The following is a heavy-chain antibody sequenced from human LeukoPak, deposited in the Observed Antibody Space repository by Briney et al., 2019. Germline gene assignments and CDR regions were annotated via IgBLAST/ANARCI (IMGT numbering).Heavy chain of an antibody. CDR2: ISYSGST. CDR1: GGSFNRGGYY. J-gene: IGHJ4*02. CDR3: TVGPHHYFDS. D-gene: IGHD4-11*01. V-gene: IGHV4-31*03. Sequence: TLSLPCTVSGGSFNRGGYYWAWIRKHPGKVLEWTGYISYSGSTYYNASLKSRVTISLDTSKNQFSLRLSSVSAADTAVYFCTVGPHHYFDSWGQGTLVTVSS.